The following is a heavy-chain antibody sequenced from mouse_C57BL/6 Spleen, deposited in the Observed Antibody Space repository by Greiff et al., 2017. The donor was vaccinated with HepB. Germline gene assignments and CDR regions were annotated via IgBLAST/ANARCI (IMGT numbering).Heavy chain of an antibody. J-gene: IGHJ4*01. CDR3: AREAGTDYYAMDY. CDR1: GYAFSSSW. Sequence: QVQLQQSGPELVKPGASVKISCKASGYAFSSSWMNWVKQRPGKGLEWIGRIYPGDGDTNYNGKFKGKATLTADKSSSTAYMQLSSLTSEDSAVYFCAREAGTDYYAMDYWGQGTSVTVSS. CDR2: IYPGDGDT. V-gene: IGHV1-82*01. D-gene: IGHD3-3*01.